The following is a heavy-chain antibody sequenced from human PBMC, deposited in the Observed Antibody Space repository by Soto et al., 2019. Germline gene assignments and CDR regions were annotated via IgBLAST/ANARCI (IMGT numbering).Heavy chain of an antibody. Sequence: EVQLVESGGGLIQPGRSLKLSCAASGFTVGTNSMSWVRQAPGKGLEWVSLIYSTGTKKYADSVKGRFTVSRDNAKNTLYRPMKSLRPEHTDVYYCASDGRGSGSHYNSFGYWGQGTQVTVSS. CDR2: IYSTGTK. CDR1: GFTVGTNS. V-gene: IGHV3-53*01. D-gene: IGHD3-10*01. J-gene: IGHJ4*02. CDR3: ASDGRGSGSHYNSFGY.